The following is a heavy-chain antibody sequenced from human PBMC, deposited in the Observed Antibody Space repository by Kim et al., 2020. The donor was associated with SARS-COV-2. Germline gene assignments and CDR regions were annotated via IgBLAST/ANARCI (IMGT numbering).Heavy chain of an antibody. V-gene: IGHV3-30*18. Sequence: GGSLRLSCAASGFTFSSYGMHWVRQAPGKGLEWVAVISYDGSNKYYADSVKGRFTISRDNSKNTLYLQMNSLRAEDTAVYYCAKEEYYDYVWGSYRLYGMDVWGQGTTVTVSS. CDR3: AKEEYYDYVWGSYRLYGMDV. CDR1: GFTFSSYG. D-gene: IGHD3-16*02. CDR2: ISYDGSNK. J-gene: IGHJ6*02.